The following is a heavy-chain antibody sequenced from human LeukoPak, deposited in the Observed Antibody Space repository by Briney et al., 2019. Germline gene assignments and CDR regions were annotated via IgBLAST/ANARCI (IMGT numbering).Heavy chain of an antibody. CDR1: GGSFSGYY. V-gene: IGHV4-34*01. CDR3: ARGGFPYYFDY. CDR2: INHSGST. J-gene: IGHJ4*02. D-gene: IGHD2/OR15-2a*01. Sequence: SETLSLTCAVYGGSFSGYYWSWIRQPPGKGLEWIGEINHSGSTNYNPSLKSRVTISVDTSKNQFSLQLNSVTPEDTAVYYCARGGFPYYFDYWGQGTLVTVSS.